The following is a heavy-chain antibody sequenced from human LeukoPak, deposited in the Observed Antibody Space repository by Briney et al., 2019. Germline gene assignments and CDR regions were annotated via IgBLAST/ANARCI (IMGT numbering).Heavy chain of an antibody. CDR3: ARAYDILTGSIYYYYGMDV. D-gene: IGHD3-9*01. V-gene: IGHV1-46*01. CDR2: INPSGGST. J-gene: IGHJ6*02. Sequence: ASVKVSCKASGYTFTTYYKHWVRQAPGQGLEWMGIINPSGGSTSYAQKFQGRVTMTRDTSTSTVYMELSSLRSEDTAVYYCARAYDILTGSIYYYYGMDVWGQGTTVTVSS. CDR1: GYTFTTYY.